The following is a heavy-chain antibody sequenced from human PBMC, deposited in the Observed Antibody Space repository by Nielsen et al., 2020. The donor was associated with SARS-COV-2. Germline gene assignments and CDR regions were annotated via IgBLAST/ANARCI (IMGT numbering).Heavy chain of an antibody. J-gene: IGHJ6*02. V-gene: IGHV2-70*01. CDR2: LAWDDDK. CDR3: ARIRYQLPYYYYYGMDV. D-gene: IGHD2-2*01. CDR1: GFSLSTSGMC. Sequence: PTLVKPTQTLTLTCTFSGFSLSTSGMCVSWIRQPPGKALEWLALLAWDDDKYYSTSLKTRLTISKDTSKNQVVLTMTNMDPVDTATYYCARIRYQLPYYYYYGMDVWGQGTTVTVSS.